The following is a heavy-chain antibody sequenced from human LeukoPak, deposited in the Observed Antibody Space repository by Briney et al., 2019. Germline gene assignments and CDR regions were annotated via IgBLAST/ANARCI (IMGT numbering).Heavy chain of an antibody. D-gene: IGHD2-15*01. V-gene: IGHV4-39*01. Sequence: SETLSLTCTVSDGSISSSGYYWGWIRQPPGKGLEWIGNIYYSGSTYYNPSLKSRVTISEDTSKNQLSLKLSSVTAADTAVYYCARQGSETYEYWGQGTLVTVSS. J-gene: IGHJ4*02. CDR2: IYYSGST. CDR3: ARQGSETYEY. CDR1: DGSISSSGYY.